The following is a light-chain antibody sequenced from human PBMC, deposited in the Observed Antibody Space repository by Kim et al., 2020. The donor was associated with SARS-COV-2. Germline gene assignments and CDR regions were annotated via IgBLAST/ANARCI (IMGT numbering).Light chain of an antibody. CDR1: SSDVGGYNY. Sequence: LPASVSGSPGQSITISCTGTSSDVGGYNYVSWYQQHPGKAPKLMIYDVSNRPSGVSNHFSGSKSGNTASLTISGLQAEDEADYYCSSYTSSIPYVF. J-gene: IGLJ1*01. CDR3: SSYTSSIPYV. V-gene: IGLV2-14*03. CDR2: DVS.